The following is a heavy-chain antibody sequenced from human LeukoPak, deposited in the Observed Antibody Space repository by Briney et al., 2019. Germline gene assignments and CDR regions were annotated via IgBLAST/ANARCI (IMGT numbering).Heavy chain of an antibody. J-gene: IGHJ4*02. Sequence: ASVKVSCKASGYTFTGYYMHWVRQAPGQGLEWMGWINPNSGGTNYAQKFQGRVTMTRDTSISTAYMELSRLRSDDTAAYYCARVPYYYDSSGYYYVLGYWGQGTLVTVSS. V-gene: IGHV1-2*02. CDR3: ARVPYYYDSSGYYYVLGY. CDR1: GYTFTGYY. D-gene: IGHD3-22*01. CDR2: INPNSGGT.